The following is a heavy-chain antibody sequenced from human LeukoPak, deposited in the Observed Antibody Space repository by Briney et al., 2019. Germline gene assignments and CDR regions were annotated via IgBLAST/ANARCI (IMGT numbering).Heavy chain of an antibody. CDR2: IYSDGGT. Sequence: PGGSLRLSCAASGFTVNSNYMTWVRQSPGKGLEWVSVIYSDGGTYYADSMKGRFTTSRDTSKNTMYLQMNNLRAEDTALYYCARVPPFIVGATIDYWGQGTLVTVSS. D-gene: IGHD1-26*01. V-gene: IGHV3-66*01. J-gene: IGHJ4*02. CDR3: ARVPPFIVGATIDY. CDR1: GFTVNSNY.